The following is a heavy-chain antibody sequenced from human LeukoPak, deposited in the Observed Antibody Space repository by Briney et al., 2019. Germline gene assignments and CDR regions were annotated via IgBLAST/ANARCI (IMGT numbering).Heavy chain of an antibody. V-gene: IGHV3-30*03. CDR1: GFTFSSYG. CDR3: ARDQDGSDPGLPYYMDV. CDR2: ISYDGSNK. J-gene: IGHJ6*03. Sequence: GGSLRLSCAASGFTFSSYGMHWVRQAPGKGLEWVAVISYDGSNKYYADSVKGRFTISRDNAKNSLYLQMNSLTAEDTAVYYCARDQDGSDPGLPYYMDVWGKGTTVTVSS. D-gene: IGHD3-10*01.